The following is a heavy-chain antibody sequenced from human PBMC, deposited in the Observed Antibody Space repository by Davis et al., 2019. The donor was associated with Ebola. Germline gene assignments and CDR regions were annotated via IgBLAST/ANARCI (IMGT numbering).Heavy chain of an antibody. CDR1: GYTFTSYA. Sequence: ASVKVSCKASGYTFTSYAMHWVRQAPGQRLEWMGWISAYNGNTNYAQKLQGRVTMTTDTSTSTAYMELRSLRSDDTAVYYCARDWVGATYYFDYWGQGTLVTVSS. D-gene: IGHD1-26*01. CDR2: ISAYNGNT. J-gene: IGHJ4*02. CDR3: ARDWVGATYYFDY. V-gene: IGHV1-18*01.